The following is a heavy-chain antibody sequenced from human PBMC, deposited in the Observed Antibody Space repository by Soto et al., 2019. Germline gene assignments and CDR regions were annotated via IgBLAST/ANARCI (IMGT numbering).Heavy chain of an antibody. V-gene: IGHV3-30*03. CDR1: GFTFSSYG. CDR3: AIAVAPLSPDACDI. D-gene: IGHD6-19*01. J-gene: IGHJ3*02. CDR2: ISYDGSNK. Sequence: QVQLVESGGGVVQPGRSLRLSCAASGFTFSSYGMHWVRQAPGKGLEWVAVISYDGSNKYYADSVKGRFTISRDNSKNTLYLQMNSLRAEDTAVYYCAIAVAPLSPDACDIWGQGTMVTVSS.